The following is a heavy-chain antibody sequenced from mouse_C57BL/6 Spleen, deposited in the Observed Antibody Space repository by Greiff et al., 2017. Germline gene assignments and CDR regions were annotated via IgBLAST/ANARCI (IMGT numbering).Heavy chain of an antibody. CDR1: GYTFTSYW. V-gene: IGHV1-52*01. CDR2: IDPSDSET. D-gene: IGHD2-5*01. Sequence: QVQLQQPGAELVRPGSSVKLSCKASGYTFTSYWMHWVKQRPIQGLEWIGNIDPSDSETHYNQKFKDKATMTVDKSSSTAYMQLSSLTSEDSAVYYCAREIYSNFVAYWGQGTLVTVSA. CDR3: AREIYSNFVAY. J-gene: IGHJ3*01.